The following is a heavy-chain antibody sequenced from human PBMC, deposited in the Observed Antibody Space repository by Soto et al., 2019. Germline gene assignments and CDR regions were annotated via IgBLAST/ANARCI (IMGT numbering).Heavy chain of an antibody. CDR3: ARGRYYYDSSGYYYFDY. V-gene: IGHV4-34*01. Sequence: SETLSLTWAVYGGSFSGYYWIWIRQPPGKGLEWIGEINHSGSTNYNPSLKSRVTISVDTSKNQFSLKLSSVTAADTAVYYCARGRYYYDSSGYYYFDYWGQGTLVTVSS. CDR2: INHSGST. CDR1: GGSFSGYY. J-gene: IGHJ4*02. D-gene: IGHD3-22*01.